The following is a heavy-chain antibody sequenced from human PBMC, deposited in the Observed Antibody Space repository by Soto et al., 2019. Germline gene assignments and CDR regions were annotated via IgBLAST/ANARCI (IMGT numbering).Heavy chain of an antibody. CDR1: GYTFTHYN. J-gene: IGHJ4*02. CDR2: INPTSGGA. D-gene: IGHD2-2*02. CDR3: ARDCYGTSCYTDY. Sequence: GASGKVSWKTCGYTFTHYNMHWVLQSPGQVLEWMAWINPTSGGANYAPKFQGRVTLTRDTSIRTAYMELSSLRSDDTAVYYCARDCYGTSCYTDYWGQGTLVTVPS. V-gene: IGHV1-2*02.